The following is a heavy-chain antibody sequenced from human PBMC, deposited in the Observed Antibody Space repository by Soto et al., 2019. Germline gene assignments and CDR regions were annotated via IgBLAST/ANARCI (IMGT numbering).Heavy chain of an antibody. CDR1: GGAFSGFF. CDR2: VNHGGST. J-gene: IGHJ4*02. CDR3: ARAAVAAGGPSDK. V-gene: IGHV4-34*01. Sequence: SETLSLTCAVSGGAFSGFFWGLIRQPPGKGLEWIGEVNHGGSTNYNPSLKSRVTISSDTSKNHFSLTLRSVTAADTDVYYCARAAVAAGGPSDKWGQGALIPVSS. D-gene: IGHD2-15*01.